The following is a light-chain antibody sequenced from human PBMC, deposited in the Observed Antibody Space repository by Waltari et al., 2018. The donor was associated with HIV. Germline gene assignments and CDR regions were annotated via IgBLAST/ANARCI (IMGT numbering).Light chain of an antibody. V-gene: IGLV2-14*03. CDR3: SSYTTTNTVV. Sequence: QSALTQPASVSGSPGQSIPISCSGTSSDISTYNFVSWYQKHPDKAPKLLIYDVDTRPSGVPRRFSGSKSGDTASLTISAIQADDEADYFCSSYTTTNTVVFGGGTKVSVL. CDR2: DVD. CDR1: SSDISTYNF. J-gene: IGLJ2*01.